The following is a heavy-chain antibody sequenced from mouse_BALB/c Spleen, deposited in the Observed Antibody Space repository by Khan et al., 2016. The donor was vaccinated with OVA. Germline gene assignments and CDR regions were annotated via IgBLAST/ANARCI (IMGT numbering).Heavy chain of an antibody. V-gene: IGHV2-6-4*01. J-gene: IGHJ4*01. CDR2: IWGGGGT. D-gene: IGHD2-14*01. CDR3: ARAYSRYDGYYAMDY. CDR1: GFSLSRYN. Sequence: QVQLQQSGPGLVALSQSLSITCTVSGFSLSRYNIHWVRQPPGKGLEWLGMIWGGGGTDYNSTLKSRLSISKDNSTSQVFLKMNSLQTDDTAMYYCARAYSRYDGYYAMDYWGQGTSVTVSS.